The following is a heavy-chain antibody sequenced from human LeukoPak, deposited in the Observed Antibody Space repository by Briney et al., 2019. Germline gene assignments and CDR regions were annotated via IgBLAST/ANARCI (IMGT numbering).Heavy chain of an antibody. CDR2: INPSGGST. CDR1: GYTFTGYY. CDR3: AREPRRDGYKIRGGVDY. Sequence: GASVKVSCKASGYTFTGYYMHWVRQAPGQGLEWMGIINPSGGSTSYAQKFQGRVTMTRDMSTSTVYMELSSLRSEDTAVYYCAREPRRDGYKIRGGVDYWGQGTLVTVSS. J-gene: IGHJ4*02. V-gene: IGHV1-46*01. D-gene: IGHD5-24*01.